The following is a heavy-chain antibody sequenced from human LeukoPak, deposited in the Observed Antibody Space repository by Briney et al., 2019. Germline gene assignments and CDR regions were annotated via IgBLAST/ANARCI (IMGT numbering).Heavy chain of an antibody. D-gene: IGHD3-10*01. J-gene: IGHJ3*02. CDR1: GYTFTGYY. Sequence: ASVKVSCKASGYTFTGYYIHWVRQAPGQGLEWMGWINPNSGGTNYAQKFQGRVTMTRDTSISTAYMELSRLRSDDTAVYYCARDLLYYGSGSYYNNAFDIWGQGTMVTVSS. CDR2: INPNSGGT. CDR3: ARDLLYYGSGSYYNNAFDI. V-gene: IGHV1-2*02.